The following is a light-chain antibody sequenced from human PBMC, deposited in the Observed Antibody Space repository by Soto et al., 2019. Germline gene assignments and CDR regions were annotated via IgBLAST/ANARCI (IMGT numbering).Light chain of an antibody. CDR2: GAS. V-gene: IGKV3-15*01. J-gene: IGKJ1*01. CDR1: QRVNSN. Sequence: EIILTQSPATLSVSPGERATLSCRASQRVNSNLAWYPQKPGQAPRLLIYGASTRATGIPARFSGSGSGTEFTLTISSLQSEDFVIYYCQQDNNWPPGTFGQGTKVEIK. CDR3: QQDNNWPPGT.